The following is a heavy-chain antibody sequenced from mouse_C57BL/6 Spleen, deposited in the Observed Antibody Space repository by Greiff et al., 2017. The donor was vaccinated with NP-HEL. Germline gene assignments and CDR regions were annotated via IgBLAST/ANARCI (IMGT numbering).Heavy chain of an antibody. V-gene: IGHV5-16*01. Sequence: EVNVVESEGGLVQPGSSMKLSCTASGFTFSDYYMAWVRQVPEKGLEWVANLNYDGSSTYYLDALKSRFIISRDNAKNIRYLQMSSLKSEDTATYYCARGGYYGNYPWFAYWGQGTLVTVSA. CDR3: ARGGYYGNYPWFAY. D-gene: IGHD2-1*01. CDR2: LNYDGSST. J-gene: IGHJ3*01. CDR1: GFTFSDYY.